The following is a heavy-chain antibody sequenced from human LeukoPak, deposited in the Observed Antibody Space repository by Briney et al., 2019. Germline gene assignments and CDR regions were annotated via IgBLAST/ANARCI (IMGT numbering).Heavy chain of an antibody. D-gene: IGHD3-16*01. CDR1: GDSVSRNSAA. CDR2: TYYRSKWYN. V-gene: IGHV6-1*01. Sequence: SQTLSLTCVISGDSVSRNSAAWNWIRQSPSRGLEWLGRTYYRSKWYNDYAVSMKGRITFNADTSKNQFSLQLNSVTPEDSALYYCARDEIAAATAYSLDYWGQGTLVTVSS. CDR3: ARDEIAAATAYSLDY. J-gene: IGHJ4*02.